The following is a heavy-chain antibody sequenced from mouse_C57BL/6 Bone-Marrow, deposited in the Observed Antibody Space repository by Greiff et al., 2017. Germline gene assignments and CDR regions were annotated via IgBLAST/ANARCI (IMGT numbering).Heavy chain of an antibody. D-gene: IGHD3-2*02. Sequence: EVQVVESGGGLVKPGGSLKLSCAASGFTFSDYGMHWVRQAPEKGLEWVAYISSGSSTIYYADTVKGRFTISRDNAKNTLFLQMTSLRSEDTAMYYCASLGGSGYPAWFAYWGQGTLVTVSA. J-gene: IGHJ3*01. CDR1: GFTFSDYG. CDR3: ASLGGSGYPAWFAY. CDR2: ISSGSSTI. V-gene: IGHV5-17*01.